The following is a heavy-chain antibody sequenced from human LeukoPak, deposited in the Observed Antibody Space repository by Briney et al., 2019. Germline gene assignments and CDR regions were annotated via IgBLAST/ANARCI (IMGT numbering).Heavy chain of an antibody. CDR1: GFTFSSYA. Sequence: GGSLRLSCAASGFTFSSYAMSWVRQVPGKGLEWVSVISGSGDNTYYADSVKGRFTISRDNSKNTLYLQMNSLRAEDTAVYYCAKDQGGYYDFWSGYYTGSINYYGMDVWGQGTTVTVSS. J-gene: IGHJ6*02. D-gene: IGHD3-3*01. V-gene: IGHV3-23*01. CDR3: AKDQGGYYDFWSGYYTGSINYYGMDV. CDR2: ISGSGDNT.